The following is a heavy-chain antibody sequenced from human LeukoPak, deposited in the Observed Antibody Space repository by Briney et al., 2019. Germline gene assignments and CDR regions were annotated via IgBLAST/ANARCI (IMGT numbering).Heavy chain of an antibody. Sequence: SETLSLTCTVSAGSISSNFWSWIRQPPGKGLKWIAYIYYSGSTNYNRSLKSRVTMSGDTSKNQFSPKLSSVTAADTAVHYCAPSRGGYYDSRSPSWAFDIWGQGTMVTVSS. V-gene: IGHV4-59*01. CDR3: APSRGGYYDSRSPSWAFDI. D-gene: IGHD3-22*01. CDR2: IYYSGST. CDR1: AGSISSNF. J-gene: IGHJ3*02.